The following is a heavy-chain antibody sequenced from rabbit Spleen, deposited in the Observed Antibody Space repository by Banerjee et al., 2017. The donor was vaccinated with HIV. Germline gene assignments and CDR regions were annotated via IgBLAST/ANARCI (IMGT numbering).Heavy chain of an antibody. J-gene: IGHJ4*01. V-gene: IGHV1S40*01. Sequence: QSLEESGGDLVKPGASLTLTCTASGFSFSSSYWICWARQAPGAGLEWIACIGTGSSGSTYYASWAKGRFTISKTSSTTVTLQMTSLTAADTATYFCARNIDYIDLWGPGTLVTVS. CDR2: IGTGSSGST. D-gene: IGHD1-1*01. CDR3: ARNIDYIDL. CDR1: GFSFSSSYW.